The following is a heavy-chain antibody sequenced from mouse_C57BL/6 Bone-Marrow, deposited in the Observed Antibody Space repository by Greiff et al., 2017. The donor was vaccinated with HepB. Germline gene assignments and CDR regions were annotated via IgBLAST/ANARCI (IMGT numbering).Heavy chain of an antibody. CDR1: GFNIKNTY. D-gene: IGHD3-2*02. CDR3: AKELRLPYYAMDY. CDR2: IDPANGNT. Sequence: VQLKESVAELVRPGASVKLSCTASGFNIKNTYMHWVKQRPEQGLEWIGRIDPANGNTKYAPKFQGKATITADTSSNTAYLQLSSLTSEDTAIYYCAKELRLPYYAMDYWGQGTSVTVSS. J-gene: IGHJ4*01. V-gene: IGHV14-3*01.